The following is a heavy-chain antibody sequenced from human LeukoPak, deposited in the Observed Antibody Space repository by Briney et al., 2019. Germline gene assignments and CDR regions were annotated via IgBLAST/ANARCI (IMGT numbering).Heavy chain of an antibody. CDR2: INPNSGGT. D-gene: IGHD3-22*01. V-gene: IGHV1-2*02. CDR3: ARAGKLTVYYDSSGQDPDRYMDV. J-gene: IGHJ6*03. Sequence: GASVTVSCKASGYTFTNYYMHWLRQAPGQGLEWMGWINPNSGGTNYAQKFQGRVTMTRDTSISTAYMELSRLRSDDTAVYYCARAGKLTVYYDSSGQDPDRYMDVWGKGTAVTVSS. CDR1: GYTFTNYY.